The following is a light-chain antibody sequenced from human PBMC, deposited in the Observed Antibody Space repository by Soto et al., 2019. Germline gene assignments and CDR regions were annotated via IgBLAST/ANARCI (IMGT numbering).Light chain of an antibody. CDR2: DAS. Sequence: EIVLTQSPVTLSFSPGERATLSCRASQSVGSNLAWYQQKPGQAPRLLIYDASNRATGIPARFSGSGSGTDFTLTISSLEPEDFAVYYCQQRKNWQVTFGQGTRLEIK. CDR1: QSVGSN. V-gene: IGKV3-11*01. CDR3: QQRKNWQVT. J-gene: IGKJ5*01.